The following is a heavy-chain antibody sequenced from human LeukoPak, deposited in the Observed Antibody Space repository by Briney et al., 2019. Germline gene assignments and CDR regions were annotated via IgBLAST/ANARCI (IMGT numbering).Heavy chain of an antibody. CDR1: GFTFSSYA. J-gene: IGHJ4*02. CDR3: ASPNQSGYSYVAFDY. D-gene: IGHD5-18*01. CDR2: ISYDGSNK. V-gene: IGHV3-30-3*01. Sequence: GGSLRLSCAASGFTFSSYAMHWVRQAPGKGLEWVAVISYDGSNKYYADSVKGRFTISRDNSKNTLYLQMNSLRAEDTAVYYCASPNQSGYSYVAFDYWGQGTLVTVSS.